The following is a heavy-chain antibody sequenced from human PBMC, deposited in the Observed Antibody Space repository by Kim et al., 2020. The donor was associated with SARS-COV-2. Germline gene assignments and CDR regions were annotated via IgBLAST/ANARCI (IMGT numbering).Heavy chain of an antibody. CDR3: ARGPPIVVVPAGFYPDWYFDL. Sequence: GESLKISCKGSGYSFTSYWIGWVRQMPGKGLEWMGIIYPGDSDTRYSPSFQGQVTISADKSISTAYLQWSSLKASDTAMYYCARGPPIVVVPAGFYPDWYFDLWGRGTLVTVSS. D-gene: IGHD2-2*01. CDR2: IYPGDSDT. CDR1: GYSFTSYW. J-gene: IGHJ2*01. V-gene: IGHV5-51*01.